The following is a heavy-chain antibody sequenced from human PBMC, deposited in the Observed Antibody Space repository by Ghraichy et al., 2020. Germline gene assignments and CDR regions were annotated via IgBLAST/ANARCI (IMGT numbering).Heavy chain of an antibody. D-gene: IGHD3-3*01. CDR3: ARVGLTIFGVDSYYFDY. CDR1: GYTFTSYG. CDR2: ISAYNGNT. Sequence: ASVKVSCKASGYTFTSYGISWVRQAPGQGLEWMGWISAYNGNTNYAQKLQGRVTMTTDTSTSTAYMELRSLRSDDTAVYYCARVGLTIFGVDSYYFDYWGQGTLVTVSS. V-gene: IGHV1-18*01. J-gene: IGHJ4*02.